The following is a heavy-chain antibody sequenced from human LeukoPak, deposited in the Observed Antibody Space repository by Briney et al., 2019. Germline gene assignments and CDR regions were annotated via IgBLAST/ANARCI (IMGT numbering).Heavy chain of an antibody. CDR3: ASRGSPGGAFDI. J-gene: IGHJ3*02. Sequence: SETLSLTCTLSGGSISSYYWSWIRQPAGKGLEWIGRIYTSGSTNYNPSLKSRVTMSVDTSENQFSLKLSSVTAADTAVYYCASRGSPGGAFDIWGQGTMVTVSS. CDR2: IYTSGST. D-gene: IGHD3-10*01. CDR1: GGSISSYY. V-gene: IGHV4-4*07.